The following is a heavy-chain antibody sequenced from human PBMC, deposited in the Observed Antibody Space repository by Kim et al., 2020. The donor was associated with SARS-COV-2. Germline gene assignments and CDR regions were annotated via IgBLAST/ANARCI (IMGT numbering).Heavy chain of an antibody. CDR3: TTDPRYHTSGYFDS. D-gene: IGHD3-22*01. J-gene: IGHJ4*02. Sequence: TPVKRRFTISRDDSKNTLYLQMDRLNPEDTAGYYCTTDPRYHTSGYFDSWGQGTLVTVSA. V-gene: IGHV3-15*01.